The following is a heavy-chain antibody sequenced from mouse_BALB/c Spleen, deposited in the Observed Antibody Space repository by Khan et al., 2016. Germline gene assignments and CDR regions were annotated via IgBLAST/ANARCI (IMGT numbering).Heavy chain of an antibody. V-gene: IGHV3-6*02. Sequence: EVQLQESGPGLVKPSQSLSLTCSVTGYSITSGYYWNWIRQFPGNNLEWMGYISYDGSNNYNPSLKNRISIARDTSKNQFFLKLNPVTTEDTATYYCARLRRVYAMDYWGQGTSVTVSS. CDR3: ARLRRVYAMDY. D-gene: IGHD2-12*01. CDR1: GYSITSGYY. J-gene: IGHJ4*01. CDR2: ISYDGSN.